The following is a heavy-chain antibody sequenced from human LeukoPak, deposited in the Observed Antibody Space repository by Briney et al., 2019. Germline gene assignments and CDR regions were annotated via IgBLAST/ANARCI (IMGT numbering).Heavy chain of an antibody. V-gene: IGHV4-39*01. D-gene: IGHD5-12*01. CDR1: GGSISGSSYY. CDR2: IYYNGRT. Sequence: SETLSLTCTVSGGSISGSSYYWGWIRQPPGKGLEWIGSIYYNGRTYYTPSLESRVTISVDTSMNQFSLQLSSVIAADTAVYYCARHEAAWLRSLRDTNWFDPWGQGTLVTVSS. J-gene: IGHJ5*02. CDR3: ARHEAAWLRSLRDTNWFDP.